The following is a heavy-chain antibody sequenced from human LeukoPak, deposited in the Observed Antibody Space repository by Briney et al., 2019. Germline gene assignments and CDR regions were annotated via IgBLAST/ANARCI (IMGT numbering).Heavy chain of an antibody. Sequence: ASVKVSCKASGYTFTSYDINWVRQATGQGLEWMGWMNPNSGNTGYAQKFQGRVTMTRNTSISTAYMELSSLRSEDTAVYYCARVKYDFWSGYYSEADYYYYMDVWGKGTTVTVPS. CDR3: ARVKYDFWSGYYSEADYYYYMDV. CDR1: GYTFTSYD. V-gene: IGHV1-8*01. D-gene: IGHD3-3*01. J-gene: IGHJ6*03. CDR2: MNPNSGNT.